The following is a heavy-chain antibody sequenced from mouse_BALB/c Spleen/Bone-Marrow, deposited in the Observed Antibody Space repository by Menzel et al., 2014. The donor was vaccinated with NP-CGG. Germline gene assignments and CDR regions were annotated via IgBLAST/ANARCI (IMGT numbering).Heavy chain of an antibody. CDR3: ARGPWFAY. V-gene: IGHV1-80*01. Sequence: VQLVESGAELVRPGSSVKISCKASGYAFSSYWMDWVKQRPGQGLEWIGQIYPGDGDTNYNGKFKGKATLTADKSSSTAYMQHSSLTSEDSAVYFCARGPWFAYWDQGTLVTVSA. CDR1: GYAFSSYW. CDR2: IYPGDGDT. J-gene: IGHJ3*01.